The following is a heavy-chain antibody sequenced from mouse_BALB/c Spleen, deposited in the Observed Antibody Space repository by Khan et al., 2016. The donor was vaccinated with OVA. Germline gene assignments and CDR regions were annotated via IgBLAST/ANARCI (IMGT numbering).Heavy chain of an antibody. CDR3: GRNDDYDEGIAY. Sequence: QVQLKESGPGLVQPSQSLSITCTVSGFSLTSYGVHWVRQSPGKGLEWLGGIWSVGSTDYNAAFISRLNISKDNTKSQAFFKMNSLQANDTARTYCGRNDDYDEGIAYWGQGTLGTVSA. J-gene: IGHJ3*01. D-gene: IGHD2-4*01. V-gene: IGHV2-2*02. CDR2: IWSVGST. CDR1: GFSLTSYG.